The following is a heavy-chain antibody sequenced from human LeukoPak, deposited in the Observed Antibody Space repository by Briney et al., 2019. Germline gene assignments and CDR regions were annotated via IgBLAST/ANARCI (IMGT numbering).Heavy chain of an antibody. CDR1: GYTFTSYG. V-gene: IGHV1-18*01. CDR3: AVAISDAHFDY. J-gene: IGHJ4*02. CDR2: ISAYNGNT. D-gene: IGHD5-12*01. Sequence: AASVKVSCKASGYTFTSYGISWVREAPGQGLEWMGWISAYNGNTNYAQKLQGRVTMTTDTSTSTAYMELRSLRSDDTAVYYCAVAISDAHFDYWGQGTLVTVSS.